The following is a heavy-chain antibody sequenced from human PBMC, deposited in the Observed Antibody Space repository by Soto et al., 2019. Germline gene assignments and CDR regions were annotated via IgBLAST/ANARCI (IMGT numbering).Heavy chain of an antibody. J-gene: IGHJ6*03. CDR3: ARGLAGGEGFYYYYYMDV. CDR1: GGSISSYY. D-gene: IGHD4-17*01. V-gene: IGHV4-59*01. CDR2: IYYSGST. Sequence: SETLSLTCTVSGGSISSYYWSWIRQPPGKGLEWIGYIYYSGSTNYNPSLKSRVTISVDTSKNQFSLKLSSVTAADTAVYYCARGLAGGEGFYYYYYMDVWGKGTTVTVSS.